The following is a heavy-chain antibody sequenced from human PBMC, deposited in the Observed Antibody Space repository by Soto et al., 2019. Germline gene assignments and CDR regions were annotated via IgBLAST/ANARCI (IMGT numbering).Heavy chain of an antibody. D-gene: IGHD3-3*02. CDR2: IYHSGST. CDR1: GGSISSSNW. CDR3: ARGSIASVFDP. V-gene: IGHV4-4*02. Sequence: QVQLQESGPGLVKPSGTLSLTCAVSGGSISSSNWWSWVRQPPGKGLEWIGEIYHSGSTNYNPSLKGRFTLSVDKSKNQFPLRLTSVTAADTAGYYGARGSIASVFDPWGQGTLVTVPS. J-gene: IGHJ5*02.